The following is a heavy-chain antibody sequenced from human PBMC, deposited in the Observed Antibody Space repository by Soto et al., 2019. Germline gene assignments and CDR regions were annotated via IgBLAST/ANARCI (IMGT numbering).Heavy chain of an antibody. D-gene: IGHD3-16*01. CDR1: GFTVSTKY. CDR2: IYSGGST. Sequence: QPGGSLRLSCAASGFTVSTKYMSWVRQAPGEGLEWVSVIYSGGSTFYADSVRGRFTISRDNSKNTVNLQMNSLRAEDTAVYYCARDPWAEDYWGQGTLVTVSS. J-gene: IGHJ4*02. V-gene: IGHV3-66*01. CDR3: ARDPWAEDY.